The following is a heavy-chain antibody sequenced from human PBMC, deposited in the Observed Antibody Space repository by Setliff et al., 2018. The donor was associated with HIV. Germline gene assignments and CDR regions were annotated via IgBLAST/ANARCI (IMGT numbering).Heavy chain of an antibody. J-gene: IGHJ4*02. Sequence: PGESLKISCKGSGYTFTSYWISWVRQMPGKGLEWMGRIDPSVSYTNYSPSFQGHVTFSADKSISTAYLQWSSLTSSDTAMYYFVRGSGTRFWGQGTLVTVSS. V-gene: IGHV5-10-1*01. D-gene: IGHD6-19*01. CDR1: GYTFTSYW. CDR2: IDPSVSYT. CDR3: VRGSGTRF.